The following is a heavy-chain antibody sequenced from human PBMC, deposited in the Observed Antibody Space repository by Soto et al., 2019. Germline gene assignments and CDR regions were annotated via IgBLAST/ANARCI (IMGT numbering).Heavy chain of an antibody. D-gene: IGHD4-17*01. Sequence: KPGGSLRLSCAASGFTFSSYSMNWVRQAPGKGLEWVSSISSSSSYIYYADSVKGRFTISRDNAKNSLYLQMNSLRAEDTAVYYCARGEGEVTTFSYYYYGMDVWGQGTTVTVSS. CDR3: ARGEGEVTTFSYYYYGMDV. J-gene: IGHJ6*02. CDR2: ISSSSSYI. CDR1: GFTFSSYS. V-gene: IGHV3-21*01.